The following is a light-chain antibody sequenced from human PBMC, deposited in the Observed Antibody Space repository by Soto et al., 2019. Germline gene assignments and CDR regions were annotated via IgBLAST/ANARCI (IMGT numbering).Light chain of an antibody. CDR1: QDISNR. CDR2: GAS. J-gene: IGKJ4*01. CDR3: QQYNSWPSLT. V-gene: IGKV3-15*01. Sequence: EIVMTQSPDTLSVSPGERATLSCRASQDISNRLAWYQQKPGQAPRLLIYGASTWATNLPARFSGSGSGTEFTLTISSLQSEDSAVYYCQQYNSWPSLTFGGGTKVEIK.